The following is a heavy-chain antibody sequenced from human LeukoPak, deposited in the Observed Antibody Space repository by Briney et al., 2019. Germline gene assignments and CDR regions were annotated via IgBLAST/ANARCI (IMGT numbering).Heavy chain of an antibody. CDR3: AGSGGGDEIDY. V-gene: IGHV4-59*08. Sequence: SETLSLTCTVSGGSLSSYYWSWIRQPPGKGLEWIGYIYYSGSTNYNPSLKSRVTISVDTSKNQFSLKLSSVTAADTAVYYCAGSGGGDEIDYWGQGTLVTVSS. CDR1: GGSLSSYY. D-gene: IGHD2-21*02. J-gene: IGHJ4*02. CDR2: IYYSGST.